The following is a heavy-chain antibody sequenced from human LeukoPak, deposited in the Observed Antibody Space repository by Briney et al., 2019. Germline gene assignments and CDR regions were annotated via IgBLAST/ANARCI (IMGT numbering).Heavy chain of an antibody. V-gene: IGHV1-2*02. CDR1: GYTFTSYG. J-gene: IGHJ4*02. D-gene: IGHD4-17*01. CDR2: INPNSGGT. Sequence: ASVKVSCKASGYTFTSYGISWVRQAPGQGLEWMGWINPNSGGTNYAQKFQGRVTMTRDTSISTAYMELSRLRSDDTAVYYCARDNGDYDGPDYWGQGTLVTVSS. CDR3: ARDNGDYDGPDY.